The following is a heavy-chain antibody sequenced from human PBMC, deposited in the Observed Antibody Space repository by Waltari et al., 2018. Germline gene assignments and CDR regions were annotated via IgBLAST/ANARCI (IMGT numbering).Heavy chain of an antibody. CDR2: ISYDGSNK. V-gene: IGHV3-30*09. J-gene: IGHJ4*02. Sequence: QVQLVESGGGVVQPGRSLRLSCAASGFTFSSYAMHWVRQAPGKVLGWVAVISYDGSNKYYADSGKGRFAIARDNSKNTLYLQMNSRRAEDTAVYYCARGAWVAKDYWGQGTLVTVSS. CDR3: ARGAWVAKDY. D-gene: IGHD5-12*01. CDR1: GFTFSSYA.